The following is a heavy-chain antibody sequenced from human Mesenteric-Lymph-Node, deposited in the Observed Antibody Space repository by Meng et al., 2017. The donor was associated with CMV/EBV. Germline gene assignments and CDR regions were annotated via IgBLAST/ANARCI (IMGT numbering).Heavy chain of an antibody. V-gene: IGHV1-18*01. D-gene: IGHD2-21*02. J-gene: IGHJ4*02. CDR1: GYTFIRHG. CDR3: ARGVATHFDY. Sequence: ASVKVSCKASGYTFIRHGISWVRQAPGQGLEWMGWTSAYNDNTNYAPELQDRVTLTTDTSTSTAYMELRSLRSDDTAVYYCARGVATHFDYWGQGTLVTVSS. CDR2: TSAYNDNT.